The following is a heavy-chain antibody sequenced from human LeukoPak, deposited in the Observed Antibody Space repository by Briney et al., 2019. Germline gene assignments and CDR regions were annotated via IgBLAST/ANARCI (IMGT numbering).Heavy chain of an antibody. D-gene: IGHD6-13*01. V-gene: IGHV3-48*03. J-gene: IGHJ5*02. CDR2: IGSRPTTI. CDR1: GFTFSTYE. CDR3: ARLAAAGALGIDP. Sequence: GGSLRISCSASGFTFSTYEMNWLRQAPGKGLEWVAYIGSRPTTIYYADSVKGRFIISRDNTKTSLYLQMNSLRAEDAAVYYCARLAAAGALGIDPWGQGTLVTVSS.